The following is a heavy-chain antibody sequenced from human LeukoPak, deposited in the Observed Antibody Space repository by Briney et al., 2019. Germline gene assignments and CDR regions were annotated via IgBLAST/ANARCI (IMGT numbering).Heavy chain of an antibody. J-gene: IGHJ4*02. D-gene: IGHD1-14*01. CDR3: ARDDYNRL. V-gene: IGHV3-74*01. CDR2: TDGSST. CDR1: GFIFGKSW. Sequence: PGGSLRLSCAASGFIFGKSWMHWVRQAPGKGLVWVSRTDGSSTTYADSVKGRFSVSMDNAQNMLYLQMNSLRAEDTAVYYCARDDYNRLWGQGTLVTASS.